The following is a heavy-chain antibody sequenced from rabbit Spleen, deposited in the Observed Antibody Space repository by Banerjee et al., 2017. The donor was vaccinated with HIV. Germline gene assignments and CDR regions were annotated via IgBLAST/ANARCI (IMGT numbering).Heavy chain of an antibody. CDR1: GVSFSSSYY. D-gene: IGHD1-1*01. V-gene: IGHV1S45*01. CDR2: IYAGGSGST. J-gene: IGHJ4*01. CDR3: ARDLVGVIGWNFYL. Sequence: QELLEESGGGLVKPEGSLTLTCTASGVSFSSSYYMCWVRQAPGKGLECIACIYAGGSGSTYYANWAKGRFTISKTSSTTVTLRMTSLTAADRAAYFCARDLVGVIGWNFYLWGPGTLVTVS.